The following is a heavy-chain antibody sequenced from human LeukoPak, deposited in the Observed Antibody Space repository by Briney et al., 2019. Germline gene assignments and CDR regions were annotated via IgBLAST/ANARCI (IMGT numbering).Heavy chain of an antibody. CDR3: ARPRSGTYSYFDY. J-gene: IGHJ4*02. V-gene: IGHV4-39*01. Sequence: ETLSLTCTVSGGSISSSSYYWGWIRQPPGKGLEWIGSIYYSGSIYYNPSLKSRVTISVDTSKNQFSLKLSSVTAADTAVYYCARPRSGTYSYFDYWGQGTLVTVSS. D-gene: IGHD3-10*01. CDR2: IYYSGSI. CDR1: GGSISSSSYY.